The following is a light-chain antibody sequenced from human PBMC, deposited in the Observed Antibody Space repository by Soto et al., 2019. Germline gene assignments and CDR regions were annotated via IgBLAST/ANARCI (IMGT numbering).Light chain of an antibody. CDR2: QTS. J-gene: IGKJ2*01. V-gene: IGKV2-24*01. Sequence: DIVMTQSPLSSPVTLGQPASISCRSSQSLVHSNGNTYLSWFHLSPGQPLRLLIYQTSIRFSGVPDRFRGTGAGTDFTLEISRVEAEDVGVYYCMQITQSPYTFGQGTKLEIK. CDR3: MQITQSPYT. CDR1: QSLVHSNGNTY.